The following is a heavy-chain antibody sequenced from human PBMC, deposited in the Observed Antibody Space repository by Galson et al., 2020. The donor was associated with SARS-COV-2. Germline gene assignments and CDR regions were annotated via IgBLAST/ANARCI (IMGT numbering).Heavy chain of an antibody. V-gene: IGHV1-69*13. D-gene: IGHD3-22*01. CDR2: ISPLFGKD. CDR1: RGPFSHYG. CDR3: AIETCDRNGSYKEY. Sequence: SVTVSCKDSRGPFSHYGFIRVRQAPAQGLEWMGKISPLFGKDNHPQKFQNKATITSDEATSTAYLEVRRLTYEDTAVYYCAIETCDRNGSYKEYWGQGTLVTVSS. J-gene: IGHJ4*02.